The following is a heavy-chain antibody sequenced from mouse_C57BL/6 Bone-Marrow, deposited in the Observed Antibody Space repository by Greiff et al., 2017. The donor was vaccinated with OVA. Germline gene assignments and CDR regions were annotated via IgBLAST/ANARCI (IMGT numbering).Heavy chain of an antibody. V-gene: IGHV14-4*01. CDR3: TFYGYYFAY. CDR1: GFNIKDDY. J-gene: IGHJ3*01. D-gene: IGHD2-3*01. Sequence: VQLQQSGAELVRPGASVKLSCTASGFNIKDDYMPWVKQRPEQGLEWIGWIDPENGDTEYASKFQGKATITADTSSNTAYLQLSSLTSEDTAVYYCTFYGYYFAYWGQGTLVTVSA. CDR2: IDPENGDT.